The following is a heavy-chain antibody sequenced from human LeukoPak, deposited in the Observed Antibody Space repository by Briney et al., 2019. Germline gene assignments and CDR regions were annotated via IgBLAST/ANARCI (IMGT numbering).Heavy chain of an antibody. J-gene: IGHJ4*02. CDR3: ATDWKTNIFD. CDR1: EFTFTTYG. V-gene: IGHV3-33*08. Sequence: GGSLIHSCAASEFTFTTYGMHWVRQAPGKGLEWVAFIYYDGSNIYYADYVKGRFTISRDISKNTLYLQMDSLRAEDTAIYYCATDWKTNIFDWGQRALWSPSPQ. D-gene: IGHD1-1*01. CDR2: IYYDGSNI.